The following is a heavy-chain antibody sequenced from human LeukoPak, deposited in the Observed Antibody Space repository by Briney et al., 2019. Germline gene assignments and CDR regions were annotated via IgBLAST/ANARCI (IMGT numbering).Heavy chain of an antibody. D-gene: IGHD1-26*01. CDR1: GGSISSYY. Sequence: SETLSLTCTVSGGSISSYYWSWIRQPPGKGLEWIGEINHSGSTNYNPSLKSRVTISVDTSKNQFSLKLSSVTAADTAVYYCAMTGSVGYWGQGTLVTVSS. CDR2: INHSGST. J-gene: IGHJ4*02. V-gene: IGHV4-34*01. CDR3: AMTGSVGY.